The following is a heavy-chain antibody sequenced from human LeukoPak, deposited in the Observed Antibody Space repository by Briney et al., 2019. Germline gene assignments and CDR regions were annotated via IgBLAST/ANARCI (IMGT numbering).Heavy chain of an antibody. Sequence: GGSLRLSCAASGFTFSSHAMIWVRQAPGKGLEWVSAISASGGGTYYADSVKGRFTISRDNSKNTLFLQMSSLRAEDTAVYYCARLNSGSFSDFWGQGTLVTVSS. J-gene: IGHJ4*02. D-gene: IGHD1-26*01. CDR2: ISASGGGT. CDR3: ARLNSGSFSDF. CDR1: GFTFSSHA. V-gene: IGHV3-23*01.